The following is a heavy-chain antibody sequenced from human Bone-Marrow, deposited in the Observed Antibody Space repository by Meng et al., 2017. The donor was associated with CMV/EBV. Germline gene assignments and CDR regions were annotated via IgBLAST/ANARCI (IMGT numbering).Heavy chain of an antibody. Sequence: GSLRLSCTVSGGSVRDYYWSWIRQPPGKGLEWIGYIFYSGNTKYNPSLEGRVIISVDPSKTQFSLSMTSLTAADTAVYYCARDVTPDFWGQGTLVTVSS. CDR1: GGSVRDYY. D-gene: IGHD5-18*01. V-gene: IGHV4-59*02. J-gene: IGHJ4*02. CDR2: IFYSGNT. CDR3: ARDVTPDF.